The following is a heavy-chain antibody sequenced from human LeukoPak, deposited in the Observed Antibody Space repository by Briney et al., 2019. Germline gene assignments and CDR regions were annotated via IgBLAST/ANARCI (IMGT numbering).Heavy chain of an antibody. J-gene: IGHJ4*02. CDR1: GGSVTSDY. D-gene: IGHD2-2*01. CDR3: ARVGRFGYCSDTSCYVIDY. CDR2: IYNSGST. Sequence: SETLSLTCTVSGGSVTSDYWIWIRQPPGKGLEWIGYIYNSGSTDYNPALRSRVTISVDTSKNQFSLRVSSVTAADTAVYYCARVGRFGYCSDTSCYVIDYWGQGTLVTVSS. V-gene: IGHV4-59*02.